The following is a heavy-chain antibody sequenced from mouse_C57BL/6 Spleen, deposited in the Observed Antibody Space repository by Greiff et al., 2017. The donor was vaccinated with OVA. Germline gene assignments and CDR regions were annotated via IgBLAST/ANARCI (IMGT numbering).Heavy chain of an antibody. D-gene: IGHD1-1*01. Sequence: QVQLQQPGAELVKPGASVKLSCKASGYTFTSYWMQWVKQRPGQGLEWIGEIDPSDSYTNYNQKFKGKATLTVDTSSSTAYMQLSSLTSEDSAVYDCAREATVVATDAMDYWGQGTSVTVSS. CDR1: GYTFTSYW. V-gene: IGHV1-50*01. CDR2: IDPSDSYT. CDR3: AREATVVATDAMDY. J-gene: IGHJ4*01.